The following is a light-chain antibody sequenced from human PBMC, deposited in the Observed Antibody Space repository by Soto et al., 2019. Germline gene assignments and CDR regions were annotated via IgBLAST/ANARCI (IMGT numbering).Light chain of an antibody. V-gene: IGKV1-39*01. J-gene: IGKJ1*01. CDR3: QQSYSTPQT. CDR2: AAS. CDR1: QSISDS. Sequence: DIQMTQSPSSLSASVGDRVTITCRASQSISDSLNWYQQRPGKAPKLLIYAASSLQSGVPSRFSGSGSGTDFTLTISSLQPEDFATYYCQQSYSTPQTFGQGTKVKVK.